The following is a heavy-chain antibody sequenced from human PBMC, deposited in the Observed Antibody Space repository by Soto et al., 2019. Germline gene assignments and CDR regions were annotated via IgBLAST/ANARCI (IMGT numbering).Heavy chain of an antibody. CDR2: INPNSGGT. J-gene: IGHJ4*02. D-gene: IGHD1-26*01. CDR3: GRGGGVGATTGWD. Sequence: QVQLVQSGAEVKKPGASVKVSCKASGYTFTGYYMHWVRQAPGQGLEWMGWINPNSGGTNYAQKFQGRATIPAKIPTSTAYGERSSVRSGDTAGYYGGRGGGVGATTGWDWGQGTLVTVSS. CDR1: GYTFTGYY. V-gene: IGHV1-2*02.